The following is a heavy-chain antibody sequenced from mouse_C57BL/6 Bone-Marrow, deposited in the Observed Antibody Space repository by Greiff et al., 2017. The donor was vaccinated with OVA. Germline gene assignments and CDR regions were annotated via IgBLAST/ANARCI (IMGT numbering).Heavy chain of an antibody. D-gene: IGHD1-1*01. CDR2: ISSGSSTI. J-gene: IGHJ4*01. CDR3: ASGYYGSSRAMDY. CDR1: GFTFSDYG. V-gene: IGHV5-17*01. Sequence: EVQRVESGGGLVKPGGSLKLSCAASGFTFSDYGMHWVRQAPEKGLEWVASISSGSSTIYYADTVKGGFTISRDNAKNTLFLQMTSLRSEDTAMYYCASGYYGSSRAMDYWGQGTSVTVSS.